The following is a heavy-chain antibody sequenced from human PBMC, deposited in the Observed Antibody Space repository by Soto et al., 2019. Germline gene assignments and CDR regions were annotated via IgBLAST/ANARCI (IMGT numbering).Heavy chain of an antibody. CDR3: ARVGHDYSNSGMDV. D-gene: IGHD4-4*01. V-gene: IGHV5-10-1*01. J-gene: IGHJ6*02. CDR1: GYSFTTYW. Sequence: GESLKISGTTSGYSFTTYWINWVRQMPGKGLEWMGKIDPGGSDTTYSPSFQGHVTISLDKSITAAYLQWSSLKASDTAMYYCARVGHDYSNSGMDVWGQGTTVTVSS. CDR2: IDPGGSDT.